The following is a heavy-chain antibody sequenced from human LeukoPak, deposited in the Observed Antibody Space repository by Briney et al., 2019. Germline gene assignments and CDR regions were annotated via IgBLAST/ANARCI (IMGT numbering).Heavy chain of an antibody. Sequence: PSETLSLTCTVSGGSISSYYWSWIRQPPGKGLEWIGYIYYSGSTNYNPSLKSRVTISVDTSKNQFSLKLNYVTAADTAVYYCARDRYSYGYDYWGQGTLVTVSS. V-gene: IGHV4-59*01. CDR1: GGSISSYY. CDR3: ARDRYSYGYDY. CDR2: IYYSGST. J-gene: IGHJ4*02. D-gene: IGHD5-18*01.